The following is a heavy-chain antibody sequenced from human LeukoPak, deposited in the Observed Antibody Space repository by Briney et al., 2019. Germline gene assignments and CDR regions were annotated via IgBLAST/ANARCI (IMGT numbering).Heavy chain of an antibody. J-gene: IGHJ2*01. Sequence: ASVKVSCKASGYTFTSYDINWVRQATGQGLEWMGRINPNSGGTNYAQKFQGRVTMTRDTSISTAYMELSRLRSDDTAVYYCASISPSSRYFDLWGRGTLVTVSS. CDR2: INPNSGGT. CDR1: GYTFTSYD. V-gene: IGHV1-2*06. CDR3: ASISPSSRYFDL.